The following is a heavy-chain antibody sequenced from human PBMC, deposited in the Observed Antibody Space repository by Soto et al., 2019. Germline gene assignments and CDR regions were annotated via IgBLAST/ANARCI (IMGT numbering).Heavy chain of an antibody. Sequence: GGSLRLSCAASGFTFSSYGMHWVRQAPGKGLEWVAVISYDGSNKYYADSVKGRFTISRDNSKNTLYLQMNSLRAEDTAVYYCAKVGGHLEWLLSAFDLWGQGSLVTGSS. J-gene: IGHJ3*01. V-gene: IGHV3-30*18. CDR3: AKVGGHLEWLLSAFDL. D-gene: IGHD3-3*01. CDR1: GFTFSSYG. CDR2: ISYDGSNK.